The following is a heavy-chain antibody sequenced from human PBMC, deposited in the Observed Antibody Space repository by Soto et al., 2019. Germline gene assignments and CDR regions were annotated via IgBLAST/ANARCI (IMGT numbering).Heavy chain of an antibody. CDR2: ISSSSSYT. CDR1: GFTFSDYY. J-gene: IGHJ6*02. CDR3: AKDLSYYDYVWGSYRHELGYYGMDV. Sequence: GSLRLSCAASGFTFSDYYMSWIRQAPGKGLEWVSYISSSSSYTNYADSVKGRFTISRDNAKNSLYLQMNSLRAEDTAVYYCAKDLSYYDYVWGSYRHELGYYGMDVWGQGTTATVS. V-gene: IGHV3-11*05. D-gene: IGHD3-16*01.